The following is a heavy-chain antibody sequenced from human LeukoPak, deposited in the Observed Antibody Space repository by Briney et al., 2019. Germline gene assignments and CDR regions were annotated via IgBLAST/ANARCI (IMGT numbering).Heavy chain of an antibody. V-gene: IGHV4-34*01. CDR1: GGSFSGYY. Sequence: SETLSLTCAVYGGSFSGYYWSWIRQPPGKGLEWIGEINHSGSTNYNPSLKSRVTISVDTSKNQFSLKLSSVTAADTAVYYCARGGMIVVATHYYYMDVWGKGTTVTVSS. D-gene: IGHD3-22*01. J-gene: IGHJ6*03. CDR2: INHSGST. CDR3: ARGGMIVVATHYYYMDV.